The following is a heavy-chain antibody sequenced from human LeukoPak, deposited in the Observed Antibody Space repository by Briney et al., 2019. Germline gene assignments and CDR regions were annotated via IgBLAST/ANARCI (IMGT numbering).Heavy chain of an antibody. CDR1: GGTFSNHV. CDR3: GRGPKAGGPHHDMDV. V-gene: IGHV1-69*13. CDR2: IISAFEPA. J-gene: IGHJ6*02. Sequence: SVKVSCKASGGTFSNHVMTWVRQAPGQGLEWMGGIISAFEPANYAQKFQGRVTITADESINTAYMELSSLRSEDTAVYYCGRGPKAGGPHHDMDVWGRGTTVTVSS. D-gene: IGHD2-15*01.